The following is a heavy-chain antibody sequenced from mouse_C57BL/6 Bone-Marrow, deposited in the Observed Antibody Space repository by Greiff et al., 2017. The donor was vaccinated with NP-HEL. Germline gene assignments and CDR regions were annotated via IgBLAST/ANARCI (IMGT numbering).Heavy chain of an antibody. J-gene: IGHJ1*03. CDR3: ARWDGSSYVGYFDV. Sequence: VQLKESGAELARPGASVKLSCKASGYTFTSYGISWVKQRTGQGLEWIGEIYPRSGNTYYNEKFKGKATLTADKSSSTAYMELRSLTSEDSAVYFCARWDGSSYVGYFDVWGTGTTVTVSS. CDR1: GYTFTSYG. D-gene: IGHD1-1*01. CDR2: IYPRSGNT. V-gene: IGHV1-81*01.